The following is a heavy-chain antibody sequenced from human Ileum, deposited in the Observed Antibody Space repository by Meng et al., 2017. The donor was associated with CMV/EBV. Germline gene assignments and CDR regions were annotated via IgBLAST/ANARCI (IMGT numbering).Heavy chain of an antibody. CDR2: INGSGEKT. CDR1: GFRFSTYA. J-gene: IGHJ6*02. V-gene: IGHV3-48*04. CDR3: SRDHPTLYYYGMDV. Sequence: GGSLRLSCAVSGFRFSTYAMTWVRQAPGKGLEWISYINGSGEKTYYADSVKGRFTISRDNAENSLYLQMNSLRAEDTAVYYCSRDHPTLYYYGMDVWGQGTTVTVSS.